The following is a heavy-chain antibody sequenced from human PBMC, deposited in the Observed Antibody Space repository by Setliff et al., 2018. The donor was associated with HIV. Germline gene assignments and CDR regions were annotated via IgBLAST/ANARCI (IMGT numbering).Heavy chain of an antibody. D-gene: IGHD6-13*01. V-gene: IGHV4-59*12. CDR3: TRAEQQLPYYYYYYGMDV. Sequence: SETLSLTCTVSGASISSYYWSWIRQPPGKGLEWIGYIYYSGSTNYNPSLKSRVTISVDTSKNQFSLRLSSVTAADTAVYYCTRAEQQLPYYYYYYGMDVWGQGTTVTVSS. CDR1: GASISSYY. CDR2: IYYSGST. J-gene: IGHJ6*02.